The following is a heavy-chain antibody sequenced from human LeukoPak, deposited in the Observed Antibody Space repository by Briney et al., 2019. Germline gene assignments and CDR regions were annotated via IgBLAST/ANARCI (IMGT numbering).Heavy chain of an antibody. J-gene: IGHJ4*02. CDR1: GYTFTAYY. Sequence: GASVKVSCKASGYTFTAYYMHWVRQAPGQVRQAPGQGLEWMGMINPSDGSTTYAQKFQGRVTMTRDTSTSTLYMELSSLRSEDTAVYYCARYSSGDYWGQGTLVTVSS. D-gene: IGHD6-19*01. V-gene: IGHV1-46*01. CDR2: INPSDGST. CDR3: ARYSSGDY.